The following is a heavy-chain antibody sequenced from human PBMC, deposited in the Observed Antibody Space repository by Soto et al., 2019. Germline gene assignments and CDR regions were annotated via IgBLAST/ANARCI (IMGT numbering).Heavy chain of an antibody. V-gene: IGHV1-18*01. CDR1: GYTFTSYG. Sequence: ASVKVSCKASGYTFTSYGISWVRQAPGQGLEWMGWISAYNGNTNYAQKLQGRVTMTTDTSTSTAYMELRSLRSDDTAVYYCARNQRTGYSSGWYGAFDIWGQGTMVTVSS. D-gene: IGHD6-19*01. CDR2: ISAYNGNT. J-gene: IGHJ3*02. CDR3: ARNQRTGYSSGWYGAFDI.